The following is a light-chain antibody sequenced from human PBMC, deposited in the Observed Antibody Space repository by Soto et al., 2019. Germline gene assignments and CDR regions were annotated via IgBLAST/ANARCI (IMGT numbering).Light chain of an antibody. CDR2: LGD. CDR3: AAWDDNLNAYV. CDR1: TSNIGTFY. Sequence: QSVLAQPPSASSTPGQTVTISCSGSTSNIGTFYVYWYQHLPGMAPKLLIYLGDQRASGVSDRFSVSKSGTSASLAISGLRSDDEADYYCAAWDDNLNAYVFGSGTKVTVL. V-gene: IGLV1-47*02. J-gene: IGLJ1*01.